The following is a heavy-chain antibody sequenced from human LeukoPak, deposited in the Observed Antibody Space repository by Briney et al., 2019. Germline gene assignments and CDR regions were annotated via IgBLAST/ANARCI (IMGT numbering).Heavy chain of an antibody. D-gene: IGHD2-15*01. V-gene: IGHV3-7*01. J-gene: IGHJ4*02. CDR3: ARDWRYCSGGSCYFDY. CDR1: GFTFSSYW. CDR2: IKQDGSEK. Sequence: GGSLRLSCAVSGFTFSSYWMSWVRQAPGKGLEWVANIKQDGSEKYYVDSVKGRFTISRDNAKNSLYLQMNSLRAEDTAVYYCARDWRYCSGGSCYFDYWGQGTLVTVSS.